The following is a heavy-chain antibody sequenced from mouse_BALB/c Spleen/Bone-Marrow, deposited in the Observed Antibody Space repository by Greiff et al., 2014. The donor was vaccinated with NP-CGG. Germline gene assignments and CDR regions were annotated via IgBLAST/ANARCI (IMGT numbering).Heavy chain of an antibody. V-gene: IGHV1-69*02. CDR1: GYTFTSYW. CDR2: IYPSDSYT. J-gene: IGHJ4*01. Sequence: QVQLLQSGAELVRPGASVKLSCRASGYTFTSYWINWVKQRPGQGLEWIGNIYPSDSYTNYNQRFKNKATLTVDKSSSTAYMQLSSPTSEDSAVYYCTRYGNSHYYAMDYWGQGTSVTVSS. CDR3: TRYGNSHYYAMDY. D-gene: IGHD1-1*01.